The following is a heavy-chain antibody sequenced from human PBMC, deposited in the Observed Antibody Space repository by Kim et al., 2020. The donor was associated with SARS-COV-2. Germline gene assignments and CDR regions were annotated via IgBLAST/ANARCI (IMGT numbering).Heavy chain of an antibody. J-gene: IGHJ4*02. Sequence: GGSLRLSCEISGFSFTDYGVHWVRQAPGKGLEWVAAMSYDGDSQYYADSIKGRFTISRDDSRNTLFLQMDNLQLEDTALYYCAKDTHQSFDYWGQGTLVTVSA. CDR3: AKDTHQSFDY. CDR2: MSYDGDSQ. V-gene: IGHV3-30*18. CDR1: GFSFTDYG.